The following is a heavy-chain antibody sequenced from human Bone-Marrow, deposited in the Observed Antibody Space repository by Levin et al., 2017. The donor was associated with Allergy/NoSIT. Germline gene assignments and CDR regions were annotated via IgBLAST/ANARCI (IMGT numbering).Heavy chain of an antibody. CDR2: IYPGDSET. D-gene: IGHD3/OR15-3a*01. V-gene: IGHV5-51*01. CDR3: ARADFWTGYYYNGMAV. Sequence: GESLKISCQASGYRFISYWIGWVRQMPGKGLEWMAIIYPGDSETKYSPSFQGQVTISADESISTAYLQWSSLKPSDTGIYYCARADFWTGYYYNGMAVWGQGTTVTVSS. CDR1: GYRFISYW. J-gene: IGHJ6*02.